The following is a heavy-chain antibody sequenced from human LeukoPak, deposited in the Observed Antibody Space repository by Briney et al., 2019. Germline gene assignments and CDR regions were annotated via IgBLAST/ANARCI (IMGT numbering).Heavy chain of an antibody. J-gene: IGHJ6*02. CDR2: ISGSGGST. CDR3: AHLAYYYYAMDV. Sequence: GGSLRLSCAASGFTFSRYAMSWVRQAPGKGLEWVSAISGSGGSTYYADSVKGRFTISRDNSKNTLYLQMNSLRAEDTAVYYCAHLAYYYYAMDVWGQGTTVTVSS. V-gene: IGHV3-23*01. CDR1: GFTFSRYA.